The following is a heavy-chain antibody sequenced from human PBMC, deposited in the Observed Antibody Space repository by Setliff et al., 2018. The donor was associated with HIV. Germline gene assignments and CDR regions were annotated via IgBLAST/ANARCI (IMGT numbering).Heavy chain of an antibody. D-gene: IGHD1-1*01. Sequence: SETLSLTCTVSGGSIGSYYWGWIRQPPGKGLEWIASIYHSGNTYYNPSLKSRVTISVDTSKNQFSLRLSPVTAADTAVYYCARDGSRTTGATGYYYGLDVWGQGTTVTVSS. CDR1: GGSIGSYY. V-gene: IGHV4-39*07. CDR3: ARDGSRTTGATGYYYGLDV. CDR2: IYHSGNT. J-gene: IGHJ6*02.